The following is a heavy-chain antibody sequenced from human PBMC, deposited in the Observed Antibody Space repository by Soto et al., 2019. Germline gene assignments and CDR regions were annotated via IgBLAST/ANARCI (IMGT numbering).Heavy chain of an antibody. CDR2: ITANSDYT. CDR3: TRVDGYTHTSDF. V-gene: IGHV3-21*01. Sequence: GGSLRLSCAASGFHFSTYRMSWVHRAPGKGLEWVSSITANSDYTYHADSLKGRFTISRDNAKSSLYLQMNNLRVDDTALYFCTRVDGYTHTSDFWGQGTQVTVSS. J-gene: IGHJ4*02. D-gene: IGHD5-12*01. CDR1: GFHFSTYR.